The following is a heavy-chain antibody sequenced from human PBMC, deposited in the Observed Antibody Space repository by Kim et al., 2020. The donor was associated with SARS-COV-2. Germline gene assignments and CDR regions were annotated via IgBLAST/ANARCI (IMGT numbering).Heavy chain of an antibody. D-gene: IGHD1-26*01. CDR2: INHSGST. Sequence: SETLSLTCAVYGGSFSGYYWSWIRQPPGKGLEWIGEINHSGSTNYNPSLKSRVTISVDTSKNQFSLKLSSVTAADTAVYYCARVQTRVGATDYWGQGTLVTVSS. V-gene: IGHV4-34*01. CDR1: GGSFSGYY. J-gene: IGHJ4*02. CDR3: ARVQTRVGATDY.